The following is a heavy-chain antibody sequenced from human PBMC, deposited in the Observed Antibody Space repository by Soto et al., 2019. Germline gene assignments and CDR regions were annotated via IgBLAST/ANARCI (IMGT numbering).Heavy chain of an antibody. V-gene: IGHV3-30-3*02. J-gene: IGHJ6*02. D-gene: IGHD5-18*01. CDR2: ISYDGTNK. Sequence: GGSLRLSCAASGFTFSTYAMHWVRQAPGKGLEWVAVISYDGTNKYYADSVRGRFTISRDNSKNTLFLQMNSLRAEDTAVYYCAKDGGGYKYGYVRHVKYYYGMDVWGQGTTVTVSS. CDR1: GFTFSTYA. CDR3: AKDGGGYKYGYVRHVKYYYGMDV.